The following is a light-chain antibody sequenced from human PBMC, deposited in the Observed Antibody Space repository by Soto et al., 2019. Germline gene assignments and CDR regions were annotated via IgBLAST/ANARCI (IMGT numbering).Light chain of an antibody. V-gene: IGKV3-20*01. Sequence: EIVLTQSPGTLSLSPGERATLSCRASQSVSSSYLAWYQQKPGQAPRLLIYGASSRATGIPDRFSGSGSGTVFTLTISRLEPEDFAVYYCQQYGSSSTFGGGPKVEIK. CDR2: GAS. CDR1: QSVSSSY. J-gene: IGKJ4*01. CDR3: QQYGSSST.